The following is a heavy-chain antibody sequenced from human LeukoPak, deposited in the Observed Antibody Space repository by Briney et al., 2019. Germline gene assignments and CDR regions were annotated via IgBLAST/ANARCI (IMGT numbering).Heavy chain of an antibody. CDR3: ARAIAVAGSRGDAFDI. J-gene: IGHJ3*02. CDR1: GGSISSGGYS. D-gene: IGHD6-19*01. V-gene: IGHV4-30-2*01. Sequence: SETLSLTCAVSGGSISSGGYSWSWIRQPPGKGLEWIGYIYHSGSTYYNPSLKSRVTISVDRSKNRFSLKLSSVTAADTAVYYCARAIAVAGSRGDAFDIWGQGTMVIVAS. CDR2: IYHSGST.